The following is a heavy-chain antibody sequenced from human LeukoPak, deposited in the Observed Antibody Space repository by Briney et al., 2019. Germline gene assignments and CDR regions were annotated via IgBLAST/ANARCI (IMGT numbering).Heavy chain of an antibody. CDR1: GGSIRSSSYY. V-gene: IGHV4-39*01. CDR3: ARRSTAAGRGRFDP. CDR2: VHYSGST. D-gene: IGHD6-19*01. J-gene: IGHJ5*02. Sequence: SETLSLTCTVSGGSIRSSSYYWGWIRQPPGKGLEWIGSVHYSGSTYDNPSLKSRVTISVDTSKNQFSLKLISVTAADTAVYYCARRSTAAGRGRFDPWGQGTLVTVSS.